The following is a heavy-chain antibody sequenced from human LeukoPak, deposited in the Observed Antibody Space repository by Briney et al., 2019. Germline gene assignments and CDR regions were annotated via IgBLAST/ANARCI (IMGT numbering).Heavy chain of an antibody. J-gene: IGHJ3*02. V-gene: IGHV4-59*01. CDR1: GGSISSYY. CDR3: ARVGASTIWSGYTDAFDI. D-gene: IGHD3-3*01. Sequence: PSETLSLTCTVSGGSISSYYWSWIRQPPGKGLEWIGYIYYSGSTNYNPSLKSRVTISVDTSKNQFSLKLSSVTAADTAVYYCARVGASTIWSGYTDAFDIWGQGIMVTVSS. CDR2: IYYSGST.